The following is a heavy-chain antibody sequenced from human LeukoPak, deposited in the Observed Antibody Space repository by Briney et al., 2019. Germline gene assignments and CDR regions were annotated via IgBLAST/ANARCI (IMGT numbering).Heavy chain of an antibody. V-gene: IGHV4-61*02. CDR3: AREGCSSTSCYYYYYYMDV. Sequence: SSQTLSLTCTVSGGSISSGSYYWSWIRQPAGKGLEWIGRIYTSGSTNYNPSLKSRVTISVDTSTNQFSLKLSSVTAADTAVYYCAREGCSSTSCYYYYYYMDVWGKGTTVTVSS. CDR2: IYTSGST. J-gene: IGHJ6*03. D-gene: IGHD2-2*01. CDR1: GGSISSGSYY.